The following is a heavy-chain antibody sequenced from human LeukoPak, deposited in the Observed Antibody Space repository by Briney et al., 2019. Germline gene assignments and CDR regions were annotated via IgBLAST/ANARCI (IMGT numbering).Heavy chain of an antibody. D-gene: IGHD5-18*01. J-gene: IGHJ4*02. V-gene: IGHV4-59*12. Sequence: SETLSLTCTVSGGSISSYYWSWIRQPPGGGLEWIGYIYYSGSTNYNPSLKSRVTISVDTSKNQFSLKLSSVTAADTAVYYCAKDAGEYSYAMFFDYWGQGTLVTVSS. CDR2: IYYSGST. CDR1: GGSISSYY. CDR3: AKDAGEYSYAMFFDY.